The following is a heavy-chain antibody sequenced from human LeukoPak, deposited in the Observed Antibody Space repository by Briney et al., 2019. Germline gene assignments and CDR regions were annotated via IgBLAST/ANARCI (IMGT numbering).Heavy chain of an antibody. CDR1: GFTFSDYY. V-gene: IGHV3-11*06. J-gene: IGHJ4*02. CDR3: ARGPEPSD. CDR2: ISSSSSYT. Sequence: PGGSLRLSCAASGFTFSDYYMNWLRQAPGKGLEGVSYISSSSSYTNYADSVKGRFTISRDNAKNSLYLQMNSLRAEDTAVYYCARGPEPSDWGQGTLVTVSS.